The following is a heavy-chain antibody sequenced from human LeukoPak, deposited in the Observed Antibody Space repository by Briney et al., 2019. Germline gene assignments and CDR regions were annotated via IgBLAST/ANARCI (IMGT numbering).Heavy chain of an antibody. V-gene: IGHV1-18*01. Sequence: ASVKVSCKASGYTFSSFGIRWVRQAPGQGLEWMGWISAYNGNTNYAQKFQGRVTMTTDTSTSTAYMELRSLRSDDTAVYYCARLGGDFWSGYYRARRENYYYMDVWGKGTTVTVSS. CDR3: ARLGGDFWSGYYRARRENYYYMDV. CDR1: GYTFSSFG. J-gene: IGHJ6*03. CDR2: ISAYNGNT. D-gene: IGHD3-3*01.